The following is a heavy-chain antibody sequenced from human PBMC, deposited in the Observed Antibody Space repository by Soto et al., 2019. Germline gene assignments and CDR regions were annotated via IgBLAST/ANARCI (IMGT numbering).Heavy chain of an antibody. Sequence: EVQLVESGGGLVKPGGSLRLSCAASGFTFSSYSMNWVRQAPGKGLEWVSSISSSSSYIYYADSVKGRFTISRDNAKNSLYLQMDSLRAEDTAVYYCARDPGDCFDYWGQGTLVTVSS. J-gene: IGHJ4*02. CDR3: ARDPGDCFDY. CDR1: GFTFSSYS. V-gene: IGHV3-21*01. CDR2: ISSSSSYI. D-gene: IGHD2-8*02.